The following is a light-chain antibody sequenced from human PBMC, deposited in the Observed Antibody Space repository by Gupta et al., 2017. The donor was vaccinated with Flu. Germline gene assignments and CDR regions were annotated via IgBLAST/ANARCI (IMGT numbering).Light chain of an antibody. V-gene: IGKV3-15*01. Sequence: ATLSLSPGERAILPCRASQSISSNLAWYQQKPGQTPRLLIYGVSTRATGTPARFSGSGSGTEFTLTITSRQSEDFAVYYCQQYNNRPPWTFGQGTKVEI. J-gene: IGKJ1*01. CDR1: QSISSN. CDR2: GVS. CDR3: QQYNNRPPWT.